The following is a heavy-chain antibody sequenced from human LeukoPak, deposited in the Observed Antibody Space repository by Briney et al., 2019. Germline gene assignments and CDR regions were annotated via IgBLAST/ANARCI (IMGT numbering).Heavy chain of an antibody. CDR3: ARNYCSSTSCRSSDAFDI. V-gene: IGHV1-69*05. CDR1: GGTFSSYA. D-gene: IGHD2-2*01. Sequence: GASVKVSCKASGGTFSSYAISWVRQAPGQGLEWMGGIIPIFGTANYAQKFQGRVTITTDESTSTAYMELSSLRSEDTAVYYCARNYCSSTSCRSSDAFDIWGQGTMVTVSS. CDR2: IIPIFGTA. J-gene: IGHJ3*02.